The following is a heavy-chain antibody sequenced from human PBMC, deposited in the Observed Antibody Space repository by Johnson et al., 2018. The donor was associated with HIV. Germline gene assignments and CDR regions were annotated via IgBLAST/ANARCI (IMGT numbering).Heavy chain of an antibody. D-gene: IGHD1-26*01. CDR1: GFIFSSYG. Sequence: QVQLLESGGGVVQPGRSLRLSCAASGFIFSSYGTHWVRQAPGKGLEWVAGIWYDGSNEYYADSVKGRFSISRDNSKNTLYLQMNSLRAEDTAVYYCARGRGGSYADAFDIWGQGTMVTVSS. J-gene: IGHJ3*02. V-gene: IGHV3-33*01. CDR3: ARGRGGSYADAFDI. CDR2: IWYDGSNE.